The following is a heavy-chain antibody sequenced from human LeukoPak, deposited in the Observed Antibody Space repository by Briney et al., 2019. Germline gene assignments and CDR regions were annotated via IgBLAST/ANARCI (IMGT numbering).Heavy chain of an antibody. Sequence: PSETLSLTCTVSGGSISSSSYYWGWIRQPPGKGLEGIGSIYYSGSTYYNPSLKSRVTISVDTSKNQFSLKLSSVTAADTAVYYCARLMVVSYYDSSGYYYVKYYYYMDVWGKGTTVTVSS. J-gene: IGHJ6*03. CDR1: GGSISSSSYY. CDR2: IYYSGST. D-gene: IGHD3-22*01. V-gene: IGHV4-39*01. CDR3: ARLMVVSYYDSSGYYYVKYYYYMDV.